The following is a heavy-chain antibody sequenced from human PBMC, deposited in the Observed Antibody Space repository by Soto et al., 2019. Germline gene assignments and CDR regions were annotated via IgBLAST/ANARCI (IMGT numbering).Heavy chain of an antibody. Sequence: SVKVSCKASGYTFTSYGISWVRQAPVQGLEWMGWISSYNGNTNYAQKVQGRVTMTTDTSTSTTYMELRSLRSEDTAVYYCARGPRYCSTTSCFSGVTWFDPWGQGTLVTVSS. J-gene: IGHJ5*02. CDR3: ARGPRYCSTTSCFSGVTWFDP. CDR2: ISSYNGNT. D-gene: IGHD2-2*01. CDR1: GYTFTSYG. V-gene: IGHV1-18*04.